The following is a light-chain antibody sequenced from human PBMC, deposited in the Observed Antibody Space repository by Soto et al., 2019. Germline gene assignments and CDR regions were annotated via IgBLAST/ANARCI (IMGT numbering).Light chain of an antibody. Sequence: QSVLTQPASLSGPPGQSITISCTGTSSDVGSYNLVSWYQQHPGKAPKLIIYDVNKRPSGASIRFSGSKSGNTASLTISGLQAEDEADYHCCSFAKSDTLLFGGGTKLTVL. V-gene: IGLV2-23*01. CDR2: DVN. CDR3: CSFAKSDTLL. J-gene: IGLJ2*01. CDR1: SSDVGSYNL.